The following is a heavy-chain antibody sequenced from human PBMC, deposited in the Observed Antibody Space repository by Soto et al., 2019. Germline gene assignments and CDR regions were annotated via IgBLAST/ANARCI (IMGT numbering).Heavy chain of an antibody. CDR3: ARVTPGNNLYYFSGLDF. V-gene: IGHV3-30-3*01. J-gene: IGHJ6*02. CDR2: ISYEGSNT. CDR1: GFTFDTYG. Sequence: GGSLRLSCVASGFTFDTYGIHWVRQAPGKGLQWVALISYEGSNTYYADSVRGRFTISRDNSKNALYPQMNTLRPEDTGVYYCARVTPGNNLYYFSGLDFWGQGTSVTVSS. D-gene: IGHD1-1*01.